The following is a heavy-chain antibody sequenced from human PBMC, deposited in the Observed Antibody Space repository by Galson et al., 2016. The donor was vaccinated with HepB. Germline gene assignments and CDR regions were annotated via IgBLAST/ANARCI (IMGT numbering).Heavy chain of an antibody. D-gene: IGHD3-22*01. Sequence: SLRLSCAASGYTFDSYAMSWVRQAPGQGLEWVSGISTSGGTTYYAHSVKGRITISRDNSENTLYLKMNSLRAEDTAVYFCAKDWAPFYHDRNGYKYFDSWGQGTLVTVSS. V-gene: IGHV3-23*01. CDR1: GYTFDSYA. J-gene: IGHJ4*02. CDR3: AKDWAPFYHDRNGYKYFDS. CDR2: ISTSGGTT.